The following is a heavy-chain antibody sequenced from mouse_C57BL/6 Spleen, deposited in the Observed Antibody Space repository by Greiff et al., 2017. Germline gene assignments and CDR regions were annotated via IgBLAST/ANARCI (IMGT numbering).Heavy chain of an antibody. V-gene: IGHV2-3*01. CDR1: GFSFTSYG. CDR2: IWGDGST. Sequence: QVQLKESGPGLVAPSQSLSITCTVSGFSFTSYGVSWVRQPPGQGLEWLGVIWGDGSTTYHSALISSLSISKDNSTSHVFLHLNSLQTDDTATYSCAKPECGNFFADWGEGTLGTVSA. J-gene: IGHJ3*01. D-gene: IGHD2-10*02. CDR3: AKPECGNFFAD.